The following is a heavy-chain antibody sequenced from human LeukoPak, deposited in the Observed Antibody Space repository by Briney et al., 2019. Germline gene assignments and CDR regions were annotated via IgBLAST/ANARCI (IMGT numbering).Heavy chain of an antibody. D-gene: IGHD1-1*01. CDR2: IYYSGST. CDR3: ARGNWNEMWAFDI. Sequence: SETLSLTCTVSGGSISSYYWSWIRQPPGKGLEWIGYIYYSGSTNYNLSLKSRVTISVDTSKNQFSLKLSSVTAADTAVYYCARGNWNEMWAFDIWGQGTMVTVSS. J-gene: IGHJ3*02. CDR1: GGSISSYY. V-gene: IGHV4-59*01.